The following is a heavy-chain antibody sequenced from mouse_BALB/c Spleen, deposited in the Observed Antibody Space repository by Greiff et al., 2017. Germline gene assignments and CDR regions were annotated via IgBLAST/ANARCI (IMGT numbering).Heavy chain of an antibody. CDR1: GFTFSDYY. CDR2: ISDGGSYT. CDR3: ARDGDYRYRFDY. V-gene: IGHV5-4*02. D-gene: IGHD2-14*01. J-gene: IGHJ2*01. Sequence: EVQLVESGGGLVKPGGSLKLSCAASGFTFSDYYMYWVRQTPEKRLEWVATISDGGSYTYYPDSVKGRFTISRDNAKNNLYLQMSSLKSEDTAMYYCARDGDYRYRFDYWGQGTTLTVSS.